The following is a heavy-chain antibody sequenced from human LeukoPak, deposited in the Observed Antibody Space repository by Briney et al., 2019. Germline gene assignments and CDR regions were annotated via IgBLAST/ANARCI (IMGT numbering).Heavy chain of an antibody. CDR2: IGGSGGST. Sequence: PGGSLRLSCAASGFTFSSYAMNWVRQAPGKGLEWVSGIGGSGGSTYYADSVKGRFTISRDNSKNTLYLQMNSLRAEDTAVYYCARVGSGWGLDYWGQGTLVTVSS. J-gene: IGHJ4*02. V-gene: IGHV3-23*01. CDR3: ARVGSGWGLDY. D-gene: IGHD6-19*01. CDR1: GFTFSSYA.